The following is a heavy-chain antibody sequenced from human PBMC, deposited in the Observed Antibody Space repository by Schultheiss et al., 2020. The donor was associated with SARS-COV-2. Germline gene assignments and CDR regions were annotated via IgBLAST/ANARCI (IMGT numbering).Heavy chain of an antibody. J-gene: IGHJ4*02. V-gene: IGHV3-48*04. CDR1: GFTFSSYA. CDR2: ISSSSSTI. CDR3: ARDSPIQLWLFDY. D-gene: IGHD5-18*01. Sequence: GGSLRLSCAASGFTFSSYAMSWVRQAPGKGLEWVSYISSSSSTIYYADSVKGRFTISRDNAKNSLYLQMNSLRAEDTAVYYCARDSPIQLWLFDYWGQGTLVTVSS.